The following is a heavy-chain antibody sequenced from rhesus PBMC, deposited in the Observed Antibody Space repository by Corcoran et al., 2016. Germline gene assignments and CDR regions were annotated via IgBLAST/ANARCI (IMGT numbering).Heavy chain of an antibody. D-gene: IGHD5-12*01. J-gene: IGHJ4*01. CDR3: ARTRLGGYDY. CDR2: IYGSGGGT. Sequence: QLQLQESGPGLVKPSETLSVTCAVSGGSISSSYWSWIRQPPGKGMEWIGYIYGSGGGTNYNPSLKNRVPISIDTSKNQFSLKLSSVTAADTAVYYCARTRLGGYDYWGQGVLVTVSS. CDR1: GGSISSSY. V-gene: IGHV4-169*01.